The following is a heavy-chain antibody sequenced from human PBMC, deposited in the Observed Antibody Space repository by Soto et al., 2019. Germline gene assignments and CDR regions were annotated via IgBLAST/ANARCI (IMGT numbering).Heavy chain of an antibody. J-gene: IGHJ5*02. Sequence: QVQLQESGPGLVKPSETLSLTCTVSGGSISSYYWSWIRQPAGKGLEWIGRIYTSGSTNYNPSLKIRVTMSVDTSKNQFSLKLSSVTAADTAVYYCARDMVGGSYEYWFDPWGQGTLVTVSS. D-gene: IGHD1-26*01. CDR2: IYTSGST. CDR3: ARDMVGGSYEYWFDP. CDR1: GGSISSYY. V-gene: IGHV4-4*07.